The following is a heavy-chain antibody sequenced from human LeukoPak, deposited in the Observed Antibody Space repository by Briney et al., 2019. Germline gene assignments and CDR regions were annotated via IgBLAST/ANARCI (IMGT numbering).Heavy chain of an antibody. CDR3: TRDKFMGYGDYADY. V-gene: IGHV3-49*04. D-gene: IGHD4-17*01. J-gene: IGHJ4*02. CDR2: IRSKAYGGTT. CDR1: GFTFSSYG. Sequence: GGSLRLSCAASGFTFSSYGMHWVRQAPGKGLEWVGFIRSKAYGGTTEYAASVKGRFTISRDDSKSIAYLQMNSLKTEDTAVYYCTRDKFMGYGDYADYWGQGTLVTVSS.